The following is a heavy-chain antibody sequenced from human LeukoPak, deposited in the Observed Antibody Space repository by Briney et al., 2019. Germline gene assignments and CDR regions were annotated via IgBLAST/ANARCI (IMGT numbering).Heavy chain of an antibody. D-gene: IGHD6-13*01. CDR2: IWYDGSNK. V-gene: IGHV3-33*01. Sequence: GRSLRLSCAASGFTFSNYGMHWVRQAPGKGLEWVAVIWYDGSNKYYADSVKGRFTISRDNSKNTLYLQMNSLRAEDTALYYCARSPRYSRLNRGWGQGTLVTVS. J-gene: IGHJ4*02. CDR3: ARSPRYSRLNRG. CDR1: GFTFSNYG.